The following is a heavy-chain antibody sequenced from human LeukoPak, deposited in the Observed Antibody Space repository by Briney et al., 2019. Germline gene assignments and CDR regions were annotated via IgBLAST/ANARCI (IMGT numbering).Heavy chain of an antibody. J-gene: IGHJ4*02. Sequence: TLSLTCTVSGGSISSGGYYWSWIRQHPGTGLEWIGYIYYSGSTYYNPSLKSRVTISVDTSKNQFSLKLSSVTAADTAVYYCARVDYGDYPFDYWGQGTLVTVSS. CDR2: IYYSGST. CDR3: ARVDYGDYPFDY. D-gene: IGHD4-17*01. V-gene: IGHV4-31*03. CDR1: GGSISSGGYY.